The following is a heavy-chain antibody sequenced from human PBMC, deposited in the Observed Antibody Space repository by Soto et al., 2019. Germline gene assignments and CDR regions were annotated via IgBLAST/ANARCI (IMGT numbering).Heavy chain of an antibody. CDR3: AKGVTGTWLDYYFDY. CDR2: ISGSGGST. CDR1: GLTISPYA. D-gene: IGHD1-20*01. J-gene: IGHJ4*02. Sequence: EVQVLESGGGLVQPGGSLRLSCEVSGLTISPYAMSWVRQAPGKGLEWVSAISGSGGSTYYADSVKGRFTISRDNSKNTLYLQMNSLRAEDTAVYYCAKGVTGTWLDYYFDYWGQGTLVSVSS. V-gene: IGHV3-23*01.